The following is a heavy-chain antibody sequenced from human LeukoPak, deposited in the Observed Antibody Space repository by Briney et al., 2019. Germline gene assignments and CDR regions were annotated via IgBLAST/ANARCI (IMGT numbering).Heavy chain of an antibody. CDR3: ARHDDFLSAYNY. Sequence: PSGTLSLTCVVSGGSINSDYWWTWVRQSPGKGLEWIGEIYHTGSVNYNLSLESRVTISRDRSKNQFSLMLRSVTAADTAVYYCARHDDFLSAYNYWGQGILVTVSS. CDR2: IYHTGSV. J-gene: IGHJ4*02. D-gene: IGHD3-3*01. V-gene: IGHV4-4*02. CDR1: GGSINSDYW.